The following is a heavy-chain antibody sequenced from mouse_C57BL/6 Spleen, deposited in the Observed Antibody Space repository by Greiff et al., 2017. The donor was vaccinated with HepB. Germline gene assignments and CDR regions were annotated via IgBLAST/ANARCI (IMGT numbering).Heavy chain of an antibody. J-gene: IGHJ2*01. CDR3: ARLDRLFDY. V-gene: IGHV5-6*01. CDR1: GFTFSSYG. Sequence: EVQGVESGGDLVKPGGSLKLSCAASGFTFSSYGMSWVRQTPDKRLEWVATISSGGSYTYYPDSVKGRFTISRDNAKNTLYLQMSSLKSEDTAMYYCARLDRLFDYWGQGTTLTVSS. CDR2: ISSGGSYT.